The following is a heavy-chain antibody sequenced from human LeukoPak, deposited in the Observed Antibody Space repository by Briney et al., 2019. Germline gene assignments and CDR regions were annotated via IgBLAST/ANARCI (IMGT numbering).Heavy chain of an antibody. CDR2: INHSGST. J-gene: IGHJ4*02. CDR1: GGSFSGYY. V-gene: IGHV4-34*01. D-gene: IGHD6-13*01. CDR3: AREGIAAADPFDY. Sequence: SETLSLTCAVYGGSFSGYYWSWIRQPPGKGLEWIGEINHSGSTNYNPSLKSRVTISVDTSKNQFSLKLSSVTAADTAVYYCAREGIAAADPFDYWGQGTLVTVSS.